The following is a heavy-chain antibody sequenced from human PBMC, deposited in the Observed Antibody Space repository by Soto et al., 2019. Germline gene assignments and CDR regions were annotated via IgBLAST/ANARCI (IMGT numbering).Heavy chain of an antibody. J-gene: IGHJ6*02. V-gene: IGHV1-18*01. D-gene: IGHD2-2*01. Sequence: ASVKVSCKASGYTFTSYGISWVRQAPGQGLEWMGWISAYNGNTNYAQKLQGRVTMTTDTSTSTAYMELRSLRSDDTAVYYCARDSRYCSSTSCYVDYYYYYGMDVWGQGTTVTVSS. CDR1: GYTFTSYG. CDR3: ARDSRYCSSTSCYVDYYYYYGMDV. CDR2: ISAYNGNT.